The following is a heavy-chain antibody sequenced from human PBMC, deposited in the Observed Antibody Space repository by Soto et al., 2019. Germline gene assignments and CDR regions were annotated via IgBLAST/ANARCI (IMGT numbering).Heavy chain of an antibody. V-gene: IGHV3-23*01. J-gene: IGHJ5*02. Sequence: ESGGGLVQPGGSLRLSCAASGFTFSSYAMSWVRQAPGRGLEWVSAFSGSGGSTYYADSVKGRFTISRDSSKNTLYLQMSSLRAEDTAVYYCAKTPNIRLWPSDWFDPLGQGTLVTVSS. D-gene: IGHD3-10*01. CDR3: AKTPNIRLWPSDWFDP. CDR1: GFTFSSYA. CDR2: FSGSGGST.